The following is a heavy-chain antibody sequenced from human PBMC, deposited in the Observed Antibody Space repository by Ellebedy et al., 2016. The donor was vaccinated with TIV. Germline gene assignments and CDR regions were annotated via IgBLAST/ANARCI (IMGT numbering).Heavy chain of an antibody. J-gene: IGHJ4*02. Sequence: SLKISXAASGFTFDDYAMHWVRQAPGKGLEWVSGISWNSGSIGYADSVKGRFTISRDNAKNSLYLQMNSLRAEDTALYYCAKDIGGGGSYMVDYWGQGTLVTVSS. CDR2: ISWNSGSI. CDR1: GFTFDDYA. D-gene: IGHD1-26*01. CDR3: AKDIGGGGSYMVDY. V-gene: IGHV3-9*01.